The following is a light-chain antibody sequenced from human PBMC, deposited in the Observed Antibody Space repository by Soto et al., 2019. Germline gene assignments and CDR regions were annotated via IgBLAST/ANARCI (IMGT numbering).Light chain of an antibody. CDR1: SSKIGNNY. CDR3: GTWDSSLNVV. CDR2: DNN. V-gene: IGLV1-51*01. J-gene: IGLJ3*02. Sequence: QSVLTQPPSVSAAPGQKVTISCSGNSSKIGNNYVSWYQQFPGKAPKLLIYDNNKRPSGIPDRFSGSRSGTSATLGITGLQTGDEADYYCGTWDSSLNVVFGGGTNSPS.